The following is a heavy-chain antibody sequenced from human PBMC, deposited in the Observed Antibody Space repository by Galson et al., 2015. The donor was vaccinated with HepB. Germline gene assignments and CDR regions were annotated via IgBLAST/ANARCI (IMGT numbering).Heavy chain of an antibody. V-gene: IGHV3-11*05. CDR1: GFTFSDYY. CDR3: ARGSSYCSGGTCYTYFDY. Sequence: SLRLSCAASGFTFSDYYMSWIRQAPGKGPEWISYSSTTKSRYSSSSYTKYADSVKGRFTSSISTAYLQWSSLKASDTAMYFCARGSSYCSGGTCYTYFDYWGQGTLVTVSS. J-gene: IGHJ4*02. D-gene: IGHD2-15*01. CDR2: SSTTKSRYSSSSYT.